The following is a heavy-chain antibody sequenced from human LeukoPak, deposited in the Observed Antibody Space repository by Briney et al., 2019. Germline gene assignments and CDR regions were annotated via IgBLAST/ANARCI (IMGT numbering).Heavy chain of an antibody. CDR3: ARGERDFDY. CDR1: GYTFTSYY. Sequence: ASVKDSCKASGYTFTSYYIHWVRQAPGQGLQWMGIINPSGGSTSYAQNAQKFQGRVTMTSDTSTSTVYMELSSLRSEDTAVYYCARGERDFDYWGQGTLVTVSS. CDR2: INPSGGST. V-gene: IGHV1-46*01. J-gene: IGHJ4*02. D-gene: IGHD5-24*01.